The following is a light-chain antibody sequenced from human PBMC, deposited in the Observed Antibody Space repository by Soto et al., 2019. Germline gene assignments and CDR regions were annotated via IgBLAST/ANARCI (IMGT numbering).Light chain of an antibody. Sequence: DIVMTQSPDSLAVSLGERVTINCKSSQSILYSSTNKNYLAWYQHKPGQPPKLLIYWASTRESGVPDRFSGSGSGTDFTLTISSLQAEDVAVYYCQHQGTFGQGTKADIK. CDR2: WAS. CDR1: QSILYSSTNKNY. J-gene: IGKJ1*01. V-gene: IGKV4-1*01. CDR3: QHQGT.